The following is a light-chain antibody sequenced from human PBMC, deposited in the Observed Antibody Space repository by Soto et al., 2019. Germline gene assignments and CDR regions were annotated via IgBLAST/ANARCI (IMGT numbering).Light chain of an antibody. CDR1: HSVSRY. J-gene: IGKJ4*01. Sequence: EIVLTQSPATLSLSPGERATLSCRASHSVSRYLAWYQQKPGQAPRLLMYDASNRATGIPARFRGSGSGTDFTLTISGLEPEDCAVYYCQHRNNCPLTFGGGTKVEIK. V-gene: IGKV3-11*01. CDR3: QHRNNCPLT. CDR2: DAS.